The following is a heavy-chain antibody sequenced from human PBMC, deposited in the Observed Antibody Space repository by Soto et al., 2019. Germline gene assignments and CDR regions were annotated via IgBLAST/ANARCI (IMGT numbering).Heavy chain of an antibody. V-gene: IGHV4-39*01. Sequence: SETLSLTCTFSGGSIXGSGYYWGWIRQPPGKGLEWIGSMHYSGSTYYNPSLKSRVTISLDTSNNQFSLTLNSVTASDTAVYYCARRGSGWFFDYWGQGTLVTVSS. CDR1: GGSIXGSGYY. D-gene: IGHD6-19*01. CDR3: ARRGSGWFFDY. CDR2: MHYSGST. J-gene: IGHJ4*02.